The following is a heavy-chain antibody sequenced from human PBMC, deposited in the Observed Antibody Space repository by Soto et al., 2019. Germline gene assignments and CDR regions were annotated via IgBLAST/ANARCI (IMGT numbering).Heavy chain of an antibody. CDR2: ISTYSGDT. V-gene: IGHV1-18*01. D-gene: IGHD6-25*01. CDR1: GYTFFTYD. J-gene: IGHJ5*02. Sequence: ASVKVSCKASGYTFFTYDISWVRQAPGQGLEWMGWISTYSGDTKYAEKFQGRVTMTTDTSTTTAYLELRSLRSDDTAVYYSARHHRPPTSAHWFDPWAQGTLVTVSS. CDR3: ARHHRPPTSAHWFDP.